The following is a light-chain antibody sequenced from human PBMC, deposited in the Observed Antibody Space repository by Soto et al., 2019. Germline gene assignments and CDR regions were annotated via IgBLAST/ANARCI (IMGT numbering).Light chain of an antibody. V-gene: IGLV1-44*01. Sequence: QSVLPQPPSASGTPGQRVTISCSGSSSNIGSNKVNWYQQLPGTAPKLLIYSNNQRPSGGPDRFSGSKSGTSASLAISGLQSEDEADDYCAAWDDSLNGVVFGGGTKLTVL. CDR1: SSNIGSNK. J-gene: IGLJ3*02. CDR3: AAWDDSLNGVV. CDR2: SNN.